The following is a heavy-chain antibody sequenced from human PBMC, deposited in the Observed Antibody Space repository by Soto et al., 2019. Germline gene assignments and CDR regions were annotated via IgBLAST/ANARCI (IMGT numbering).Heavy chain of an antibody. CDR3: ARRGYSSSWYYYYYYGMDV. Sequence: QVQLVQSGAEVKKPGASVKVSCKASGYTFTSYDTNWVRQATGQGLEWMGWMNPNSGNTGYAQKFQGRVTMTRNTSISTVYMELSSLRSEDTAVYYCARRGYSSSWYYYYYYGMDVWGQGTTVTVSS. CDR2: MNPNSGNT. D-gene: IGHD6-13*01. V-gene: IGHV1-8*01. J-gene: IGHJ6*02. CDR1: GYTFTSYD.